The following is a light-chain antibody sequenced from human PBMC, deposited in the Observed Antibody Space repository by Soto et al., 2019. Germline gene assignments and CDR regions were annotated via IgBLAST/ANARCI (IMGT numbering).Light chain of an antibody. Sequence: QSVLTQPPSASGTPGQRVTISCSGSSSNIGSNYVYWYQQLPGTAPKLLIYRNNQRPSGVPDRFSGSKSGTSASLAISGLRSEDGADFYCAAWDDSLGGLVVFGGGTKPPVL. CDR2: RNN. CDR3: AAWDDSLGGLVV. J-gene: IGLJ2*01. CDR1: SSNIGSNY. V-gene: IGLV1-47*01.